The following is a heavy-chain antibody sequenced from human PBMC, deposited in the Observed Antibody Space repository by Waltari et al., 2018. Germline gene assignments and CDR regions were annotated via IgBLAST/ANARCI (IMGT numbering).Heavy chain of an antibody. CDR3: ANLAARPYYYYYGMDV. J-gene: IGHJ6*02. CDR2: IIPIFGTA. Sequence: QVQLVQSGAEVTEPGSSVRVSCRASGGPFSSYATRWVRPATGQGLEWMGRIIPIFGTANYAQKFQGRVTITADESTSTAYMELSSLRSEDTAVYYCANLAARPYYYYYGMDVWGQGTTVTVSS. CDR1: GGPFSSYA. D-gene: IGHD6-6*01. V-gene: IGHV1-69*15.